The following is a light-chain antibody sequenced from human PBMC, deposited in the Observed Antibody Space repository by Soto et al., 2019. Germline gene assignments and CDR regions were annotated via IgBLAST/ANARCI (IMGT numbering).Light chain of an antibody. V-gene: IGKV3-20*01. CDR2: GAS. CDR3: QQYGRSPGIT. Sequence: EIVLTQSPGTLSLSPGERATLSCRASQTVSSSYLAWYQQKPGQAPRLLIYGASSRATGIPDRFSGSGSGTDFTLTISRLEPEDLAVYICQQYGRSPGITFGPGTKVDIK. CDR1: QTVSSSY. J-gene: IGKJ3*01.